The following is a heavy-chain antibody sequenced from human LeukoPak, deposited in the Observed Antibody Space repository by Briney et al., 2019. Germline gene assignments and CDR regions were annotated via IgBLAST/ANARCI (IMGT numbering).Heavy chain of an antibody. D-gene: IGHD6-19*01. CDR1: GSSLSSGDFP. CDR2: IYYSGST. CDR3: ARGKVAGTRFDY. Sequence: SETLSLTCAVSGSSLSSGDFPWSWIRHRPGEGLEWIGYIYYSGSTFYNPSLKSRLTISLDTSKNQFSLNLSSVTVADTAVYYCARGKVAGTRFDYWGQGSLVTVSS. J-gene: IGHJ4*02. V-gene: IGHV4-31*11.